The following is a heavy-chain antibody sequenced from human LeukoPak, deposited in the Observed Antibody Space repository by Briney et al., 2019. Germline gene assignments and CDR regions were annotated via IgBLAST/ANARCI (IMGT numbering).Heavy chain of an antibody. CDR2: ISGSGGST. D-gene: IGHD2-2*01. CDR3: ARYCSSTTCYDY. V-gene: IGHV3-23*01. J-gene: IGHJ4*02. Sequence: GGSLRLSCVVSGFTFSNYVMSWVRQAPGKGLEWVSSISGSGGSTHYIDSVKGRFTISRDNSKNTLYLRMNSLSAEDTATYYCARYCSSTTCYDYWGQGTLVTVSS. CDR1: GFTFSNYV.